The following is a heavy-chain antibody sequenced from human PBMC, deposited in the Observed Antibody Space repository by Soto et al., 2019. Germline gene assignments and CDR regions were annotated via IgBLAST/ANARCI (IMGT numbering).Heavy chain of an antibody. CDR1: GGTFSSYT. CDR3: VRDIAVAGPYDAFDI. D-gene: IGHD6-19*01. V-gene: IGHV1-18*01. CDR2: ISAYNGNT. J-gene: IGHJ3*02. Sequence: ASVKVSCKASGGTFSSYTISCVRQAPGQGLEWMGWISAYNGNTNYAQKLQGRVTMTTDTSTSTAYMELRSLRSDDTAVYYCVRDIAVAGPYDAFDIWGQGTMVTVSS.